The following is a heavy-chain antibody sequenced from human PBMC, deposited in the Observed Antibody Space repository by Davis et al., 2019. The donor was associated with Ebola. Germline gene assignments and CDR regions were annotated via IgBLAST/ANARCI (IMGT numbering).Heavy chain of an antibody. Sequence: GESLKISCAASGFTFSSYWMHWVRQASGKGLVWVSRINSDGSSTSYADSVKGRFTISRDNAKNTLYLQMNSLRAEDTAVYYCATGYYFDYWGQGTLVTVSS. J-gene: IGHJ4*02. CDR1: GFTFSSYW. V-gene: IGHV3-74*01. CDR3: ATGYYFDY. CDR2: INSDGSST.